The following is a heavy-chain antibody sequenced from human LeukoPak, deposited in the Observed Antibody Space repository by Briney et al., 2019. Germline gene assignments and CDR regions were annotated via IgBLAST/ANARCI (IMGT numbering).Heavy chain of an antibody. V-gene: IGHV4-31*03. CDR1: GGSISSGGYS. Sequence: SETLSLTCTVSGGSISSGGYSWSWIRQHPGKGLEWIGYIYYSGSTYYNPSLKSRVTISVDTSKNQFSLKLSSVTAADTAVYYCARDKRLGEYYYYGMDVWGQGTTVTVSS. J-gene: IGHJ6*02. D-gene: IGHD3-10*01. CDR2: IYYSGST. CDR3: ARDKRLGEYYYYGMDV.